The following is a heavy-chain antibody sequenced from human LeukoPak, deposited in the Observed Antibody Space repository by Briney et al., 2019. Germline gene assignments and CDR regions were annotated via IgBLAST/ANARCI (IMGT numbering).Heavy chain of an antibody. CDR2: TSSSGSPI. V-gene: IGHV3-11*04. CDR3: ARVDCSSTSCYEFDY. Sequence: PGGSLRLSCAASGFTFADYYMSWIRQAPGKGLDWVSYTSSSGSPIYYAGSVEGRFAISRDNAKNSLSLQMNSLRAEDTAVYYCARVDCSSTSCYEFDYWGQGTLVIVSS. J-gene: IGHJ4*02. CDR1: GFTFADYY. D-gene: IGHD2-2*01.